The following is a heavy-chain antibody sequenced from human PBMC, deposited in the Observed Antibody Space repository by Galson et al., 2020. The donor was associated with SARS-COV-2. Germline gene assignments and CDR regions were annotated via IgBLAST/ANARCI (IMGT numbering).Heavy chain of an antibody. Sequence: SETLSLTCTVSGGSISSGGYYWSWIRQHPGKGLEWIGYIYYSGSTYYNPSLKSRVTISVDTSKNQFSLKRSSVTAADTAVYYCASYSSGSIIDIWGQGTMVTVSS. CDR3: ASYSSGSIIDI. CDR2: IYYSGST. V-gene: IGHV4-31*03. CDR1: GGSISSGGYY. D-gene: IGHD3-10*01. J-gene: IGHJ3*02.